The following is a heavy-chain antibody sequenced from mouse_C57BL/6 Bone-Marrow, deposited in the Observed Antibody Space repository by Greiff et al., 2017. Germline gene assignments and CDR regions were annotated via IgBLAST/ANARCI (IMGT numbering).Heavy chain of an antibody. CDR3: ARSFTTVVAYYFDY. CDR1: GYSFTDYN. CDR2: INPNYGTT. J-gene: IGHJ2*01. D-gene: IGHD1-1*01. V-gene: IGHV1-39*01. Sequence: EVQLQQSGPELVKPGASVKISCKASGYSFTDYNMNWVKQSNGKSLEWIGVINPNYGTTSYNQKFKGKATLTVDQSSSTAYMQLNSLPSEDSAVYYCARSFTTVVAYYFDYWGQGTTLTVSS.